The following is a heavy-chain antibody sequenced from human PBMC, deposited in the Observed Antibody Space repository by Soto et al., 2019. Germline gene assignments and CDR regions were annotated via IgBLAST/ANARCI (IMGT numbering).Heavy chain of an antibody. J-gene: IGHJ4*02. V-gene: IGHV3-23*01. Sequence: GSLRLSCAASGFSFPNYAMTWVRQAPGKGLEWVSDISDSDDATYYADSVKGRFTISRDNSKSTLYLQMNGLRAEDAAVYYCAKGRTYFDVWGQGTLVTVSS. CDR3: AKGRTYFDV. CDR2: ISDSDDAT. CDR1: GFSFPNYA.